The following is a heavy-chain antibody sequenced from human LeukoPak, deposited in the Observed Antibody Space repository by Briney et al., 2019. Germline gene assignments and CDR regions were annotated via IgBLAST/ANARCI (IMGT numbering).Heavy chain of an antibody. D-gene: IGHD6-19*01. CDR3: ASQWLADY. J-gene: IGHJ4*02. CDR2: IYYSGST. CDR1: GGSISSSSYY. V-gene: IGHV4-39*01. Sequence: PSETLSLTCTVSGGSISSSSYYWGWIRQPPGKGLEWIGSIYYSGSTYYNPSLKSRVTISVDTSKNQFSLKLSSLTAADTAVYYCASQWLADYWGQGTLVTVSS.